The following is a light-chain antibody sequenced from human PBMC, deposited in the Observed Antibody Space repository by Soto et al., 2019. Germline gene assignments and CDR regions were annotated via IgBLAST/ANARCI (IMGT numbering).Light chain of an antibody. CDR1: QSLLYSNGYNY. Sequence: IVMTQSPLSLRVTPGEPASISCRSSQSLLYSNGYNYLDWYLQKPGQSPQLLIYLGSNRASGVPDRFSGSGSGTDFTLKISRAEAEDVGVYYCMQALQVPHTFGQGTKLEIK. J-gene: IGKJ2*01. CDR3: MQALQVPHT. V-gene: IGKV2-28*01. CDR2: LGS.